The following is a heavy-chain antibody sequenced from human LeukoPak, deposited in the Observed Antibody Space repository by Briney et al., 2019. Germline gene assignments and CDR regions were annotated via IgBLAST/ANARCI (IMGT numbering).Heavy chain of an antibody. D-gene: IGHD3-22*01. CDR1: GYTFTSYG. V-gene: IGHV1-18*01. CDR3: ARTPALIVVVVDY. Sequence: GASVKGSCKASGYTFTSYGITWGRQAPGQGLEWMGWISGNNGNTNYAQKFQGRVTMTTDTSTSTAYMELRSLRSDDTAVYYCARTPALIVVVVDYWGQGTLVTVSS. CDR2: ISGNNGNT. J-gene: IGHJ4*02.